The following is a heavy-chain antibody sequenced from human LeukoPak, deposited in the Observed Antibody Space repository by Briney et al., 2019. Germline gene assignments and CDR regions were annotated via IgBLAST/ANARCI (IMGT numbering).Heavy chain of an antibody. D-gene: IGHD3-22*01. Sequence: ASVKVSCKASGSTFTSYGISWVRQAPGQGLEWMGWISAYNGNTNYAQKLQGRVTMTTDTSTSTAYMELRSLRSDDTAVYYCARSWYYYDSSGQQERAFDIWGQGTMVTVSS. J-gene: IGHJ3*02. CDR1: GSTFTSYG. CDR2: ISAYNGNT. V-gene: IGHV1-18*01. CDR3: ARSWYYYDSSGQQERAFDI.